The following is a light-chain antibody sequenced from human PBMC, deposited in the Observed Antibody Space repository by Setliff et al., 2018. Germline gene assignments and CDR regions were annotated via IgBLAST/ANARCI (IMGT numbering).Light chain of an antibody. V-gene: IGLV2-14*01. Sequence: QSVLTQPASVSGSPGQSITISCTGTRSDVGGYNYVSWYQQHPGKVPKLMIYEVSNRPSGVSNRFSGSKSGNTASLTISRLQTEDEADYYCTSYTISSTEVFGTGTKVTV. J-gene: IGLJ1*01. CDR2: EVS. CDR1: RSDVGGYNY. CDR3: TSYTISSTEV.